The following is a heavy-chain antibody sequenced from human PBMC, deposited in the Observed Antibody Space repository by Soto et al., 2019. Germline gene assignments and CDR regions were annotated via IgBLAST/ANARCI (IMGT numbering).Heavy chain of an antibody. J-gene: IGHJ4*02. CDR1: GFTFSSYW. V-gene: IGHV3-66*01. Sequence: PGGSLRLSCAASGFTFSSYWMHWVRQAPGKGLEWLTVIYTDGKTYYADSVKGRFTISRDNSRNTVNLQMNSLRVDDTAVYYCAREEWNYWGQGTQVTVSS. D-gene: IGHD3-3*01. CDR3: AREEWNY. CDR2: IYTDGKT.